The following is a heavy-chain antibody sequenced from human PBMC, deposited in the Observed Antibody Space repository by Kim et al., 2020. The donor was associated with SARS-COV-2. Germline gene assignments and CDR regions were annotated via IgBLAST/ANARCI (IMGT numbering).Heavy chain of an antibody. CDR2: INHSGST. J-gene: IGHJ6*02. D-gene: IGHD6-13*01. V-gene: IGHV4-34*01. CDR1: GGSFSGYY. CDR3: ARKNENPLAAGTVYYYYGMDV. Sequence: SETLSLTCAVYGGSFSGYYWSWIRQPPGKGLEWIGEINHSGSTNYNPSLKSRVTISVDTSKNQFSLKLSSVTAADTAVYYCARKNENPLAAGTVYYYYGMDVWGQGTTVTVSS.